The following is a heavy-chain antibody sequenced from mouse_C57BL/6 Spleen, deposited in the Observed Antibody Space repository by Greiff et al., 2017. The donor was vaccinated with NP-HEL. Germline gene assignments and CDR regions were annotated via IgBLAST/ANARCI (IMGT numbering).Heavy chain of an antibody. V-gene: IGHV5-9-1*02. D-gene: IGHD1-1*01. CDR1: GFTFSSYA. Sequence: EVQVVESGEGLVKPGGSLKLSCAASGFTFSSYAMSWVRQTPEKRLEWVAYISSGGDYIYYADTVKGRFTISRDNARNTLYLQMSSLKSEDTAMYYCTRENYYYGSRDYAMDYWGQGTSVTVSS. CDR2: ISSGGDYI. CDR3: TRENYYYGSRDYAMDY. J-gene: IGHJ4*01.